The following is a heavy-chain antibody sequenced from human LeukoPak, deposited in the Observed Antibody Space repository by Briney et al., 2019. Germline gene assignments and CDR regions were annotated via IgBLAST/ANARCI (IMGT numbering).Heavy chain of an antibody. CDR2: ICGSGGST. CDR3: AKAAAAFYNNFYY. Sequence: GGSLRLSCAASGFTFSSYSMSWVRQAPGKGLEWVSAICGSGGSTYYEDSVKSRFTISRDNSKNTLYLQMNMRRDDETAVYYCAKAAAAFYNNFYYCGQVTRVTVSS. V-gene: IGHV3-23*01. D-gene: IGHD1-1*01. CDR1: GFTFSSYS. J-gene: IGHJ4*02.